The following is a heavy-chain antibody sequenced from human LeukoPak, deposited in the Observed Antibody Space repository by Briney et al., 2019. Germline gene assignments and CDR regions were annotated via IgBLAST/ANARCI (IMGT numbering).Heavy chain of an antibody. D-gene: IGHD1-26*01. Sequence: SQTLSLTCTVSGGSISSYYWSWIRQPPGKGLEWIGYVYYSGSTNYNPSLKSRVTISVDTSKNQFSLKLTSVTAADTAVYYCARGDSGSFSQFDCWGQGTLVTVSS. CDR2: VYYSGST. CDR3: ARGDSGSFSQFDC. V-gene: IGHV4-59*01. CDR1: GGSISSYY. J-gene: IGHJ4*02.